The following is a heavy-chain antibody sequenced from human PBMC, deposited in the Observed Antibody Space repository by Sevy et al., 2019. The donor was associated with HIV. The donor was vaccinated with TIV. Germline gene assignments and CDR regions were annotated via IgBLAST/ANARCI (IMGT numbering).Heavy chain of an antibody. J-gene: IGHJ4*02. V-gene: IGHV3-15*01. D-gene: IGHD6-19*01. CDR1: GFTFTNAW. CDR2: IKSKTNGGTI. Sequence: GGSLRLSCAASGFTFTNAWMSWVRQAPGKGLEWVGRIKSKTNGGTIDYAAPVKGRFIISRDDSKNTVFLQMNSLKIEDTAMYYCTTDLSSGSYKIYWGQGTPVTVSS. CDR3: TTDLSSGSYKIY.